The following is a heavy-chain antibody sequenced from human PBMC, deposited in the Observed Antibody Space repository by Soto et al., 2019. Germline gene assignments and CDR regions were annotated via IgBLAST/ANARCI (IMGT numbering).Heavy chain of an antibody. CDR1: GFTFRNYA. V-gene: IGHV3-30*09. J-gene: IGHJ4*02. D-gene: IGHD1-1*01. Sequence: QVHLVESGGGVVQPGRSLRLSCAASGFTFRNYAMHWVRQAPGKGLEWVAVTSYDGSDKSYADSVRGRFAISRDNSKNTLYLQLNSLRAEDTAVYYCARDQADAYNPGDSWDQGTLVTVSS. CDR3: ARDQADAYNPGDS. CDR2: TSYDGSDK.